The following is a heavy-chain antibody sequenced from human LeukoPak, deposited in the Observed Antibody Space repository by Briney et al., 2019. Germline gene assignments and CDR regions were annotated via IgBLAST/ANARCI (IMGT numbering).Heavy chain of an antibody. Sequence: ASVKVSCKSSGYTFTSYDFNWVRQATGQGLGWMGCRNPNSSNTGYAQKFQGRLTITRNTSISTAYMKLSSLRSEDTAVYYCARGTDGYKHYYYYYYYMDVWGKGTPVTVSS. CDR2: RNPNSSNT. CDR1: GYTFTSYD. V-gene: IGHV1-8*03. D-gene: IGHD5-24*01. CDR3: ARGTDGYKHYYYYYYYMDV. J-gene: IGHJ6*03.